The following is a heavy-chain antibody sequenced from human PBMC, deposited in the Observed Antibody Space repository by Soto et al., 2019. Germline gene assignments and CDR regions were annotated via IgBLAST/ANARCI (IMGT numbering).Heavy chain of an antibody. V-gene: IGHV3-30*18. CDR2: ISNDGSYI. J-gene: IGHJ4*02. CDR3: AKGPVEF. Sequence: PGGSLRLSCAASGFTFSTYGMVWVRQAPGKGLEWVAIISNDGSYISYADSVKGRFTISRDNSKNTLYLQMNSPRGEDTAVYYCAKGPVEFWGQGTLVTVSS. CDR1: GFTFSTYG.